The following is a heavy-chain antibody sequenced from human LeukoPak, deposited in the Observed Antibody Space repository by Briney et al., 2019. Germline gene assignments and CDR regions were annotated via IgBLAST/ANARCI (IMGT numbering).Heavy chain of an antibody. V-gene: IGHV1-69*05. CDR1: GGTFSSYA. Sequence: SVEVSCKASGGTFSSYAISWVRQAPGQGLEWMGGIIPIFGTANYAQKFQGRVTITTDESTSTAYMELSSLRSEDTALYYCARGFNYGGNSADPGIGGAFNIWDQGTMVTVSS. CDR3: ARGFNYGGNSADPGIGGAFNI. CDR2: IIPIFGTA. J-gene: IGHJ3*02. D-gene: IGHD4-23*01.